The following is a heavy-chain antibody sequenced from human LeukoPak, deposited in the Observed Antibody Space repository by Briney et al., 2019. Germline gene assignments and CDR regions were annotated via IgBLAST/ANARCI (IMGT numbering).Heavy chain of an antibody. CDR3: TTDPDYDMLNWFDP. D-gene: IGHD3-9*01. Sequence: GGSLRLSCAASGFTFSNAWMSCVRQAPGKGLEWVGRIKSKTDGGTTGYAAPVKGRFTISRDDSKNTLYLQMNSLKTEDTAVYYCTTDPDYDMLNWFDPWGQGTLVTVSS. CDR1: GFTFSNAW. J-gene: IGHJ5*02. V-gene: IGHV3-15*01. CDR2: IKSKTDGGTT.